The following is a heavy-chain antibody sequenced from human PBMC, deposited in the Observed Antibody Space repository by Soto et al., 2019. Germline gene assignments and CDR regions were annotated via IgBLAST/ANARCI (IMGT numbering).Heavy chain of an antibody. D-gene: IGHD6-13*01. Sequence: QVQLVQSGAEVKKPGSSVKVSCKASGGTFSSYAISWVGQAPGQGLEWMGGIIPIFGTANYAQKFQGRVTIPADKSTSTAYIELSTLRSEDTAVYYCADSSSWPAEYFQHWGQGTLVTVSS. V-gene: IGHV1-69*06. CDR3: ADSSSWPAEYFQH. J-gene: IGHJ1*01. CDR2: IIPIFGTA. CDR1: GGTFSSYA.